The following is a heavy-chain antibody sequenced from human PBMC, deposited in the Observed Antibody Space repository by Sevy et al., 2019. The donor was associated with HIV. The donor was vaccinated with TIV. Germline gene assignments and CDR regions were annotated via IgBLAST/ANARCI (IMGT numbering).Heavy chain of an antibody. CDR3: ARDHVLLWFGESTYYYYGMDV. CDR1: GFTFSSYA. CDR2: ISYDGSNK. J-gene: IGHJ6*02. Sequence: GSLRLSCAASGFTFSSYAMHWVRQAPGKGLEWVAVISYDGSNKYYADSVKGRFTISRDNSKNTLYLQMNSLRAEDTAVYYCARDHVLLWFGESTYYYYGMDVWGQGTTVTVSS. D-gene: IGHD3-10*01. V-gene: IGHV3-30-3*01.